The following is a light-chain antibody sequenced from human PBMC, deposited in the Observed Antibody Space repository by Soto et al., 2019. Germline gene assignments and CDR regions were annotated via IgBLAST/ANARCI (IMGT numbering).Light chain of an antibody. CDR3: SSYTGGNPSYV. CDR2: EVT. J-gene: IGLJ1*01. Sequence: QSALTQPPSASGSPGQSVTISCPGTSSDVGGYGYVSWYQQHPGKAPKLMIYEVTVRPSGGSDRFSGSKSGNTASLTVSGVQAEDEAGYYCSSYTGGNPSYVFGTGTKLTVL. V-gene: IGLV2-8*01. CDR1: SSDVGGYGY.